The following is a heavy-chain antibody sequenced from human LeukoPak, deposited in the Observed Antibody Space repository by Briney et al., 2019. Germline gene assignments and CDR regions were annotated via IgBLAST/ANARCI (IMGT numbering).Heavy chain of an antibody. CDR1: GYIFTHYA. J-gene: IGHJ2*01. Sequence: GASVKVSCTASGYIFTHYAIHWVRQAPGQRLEWMGWINSGNGYAKHSEKLQGRVIITRDTSAATAYMELTSLRSEDTAVYYCARDGSSFSRPYYWYFDLWGRGTLVTVSS. V-gene: IGHV1-3*04. CDR2: INSGNGYA. CDR3: ARDGSSFSRPYYWYFDL. D-gene: IGHD6-13*01.